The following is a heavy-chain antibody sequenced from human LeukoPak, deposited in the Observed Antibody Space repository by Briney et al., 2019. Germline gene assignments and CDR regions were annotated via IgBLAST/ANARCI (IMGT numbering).Heavy chain of an antibody. D-gene: IGHD3-9*01. V-gene: IGHV1-18*01. Sequence: ASVKVSCKASGYTFTSYGISWVRQAPGQGLEWMGWISAYNGNTNYAQKLQGRVTMTTDTSTSTAYMELRSLRSDDTAVYYCARYYDILTGSIMGFDHWGQGTLVTVSS. CDR3: ARYYDILTGSIMGFDH. CDR2: ISAYNGNT. CDR1: GYTFTSYG. J-gene: IGHJ4*02.